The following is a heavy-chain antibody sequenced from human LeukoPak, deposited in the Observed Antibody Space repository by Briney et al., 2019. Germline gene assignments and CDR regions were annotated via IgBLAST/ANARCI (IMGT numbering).Heavy chain of an antibody. V-gene: IGHV3-64D*06. CDR3: VKGSGYYPDYHFDY. CDR2: ISSNGGST. J-gene: IGHJ4*02. D-gene: IGHD3-22*01. CDR1: GFTFSSYG. Sequence: PGGSLRLSCSASGFTFSSYGMHWVRQAPGKGLEYVSAISSNGGSTYYADSVKGRFTISRDNSKNTLYLQMSSLRAEDTAVYSCVKGSGYYPDYHFDYWGQGNLVTVSS.